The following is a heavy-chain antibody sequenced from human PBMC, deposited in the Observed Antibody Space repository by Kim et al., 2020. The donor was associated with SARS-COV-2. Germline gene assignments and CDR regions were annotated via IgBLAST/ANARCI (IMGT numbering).Heavy chain of an antibody. CDR2: ISGSGGST. Sequence: GGSLRLSCAASGFTFSSYAMSWVRQAPGKGLEWVSAISGSGGSTYYADSVKGRFTISRDNSKNTLYLQMNSLRAEDTAVYYCAKGGGHTHPIVVVPAAMYYYYYGMDVWGQGTTVTVSS. D-gene: IGHD2-2*01. CDR1: GFTFSSYA. CDR3: AKGGGHTHPIVVVPAAMYYYYYGMDV. J-gene: IGHJ6*02. V-gene: IGHV3-23*01.